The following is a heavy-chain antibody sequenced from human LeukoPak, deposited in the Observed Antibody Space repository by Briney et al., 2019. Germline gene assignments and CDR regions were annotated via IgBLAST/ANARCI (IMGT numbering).Heavy chain of an antibody. V-gene: IGHV1-2*02. Sequence: ASVKVSCKASGYTFTGYYMHWVRQAPGQGLEWMGWINPNSGGTNYAQKFQGRVIMTRDTSISTAYMELSRLRSDDTAVYYCARVVVAATGTWFDPWGQGTLVTVSS. J-gene: IGHJ5*02. CDR1: GYTFTGYY. CDR3: ARVVVAATGTWFDP. D-gene: IGHD2-15*01. CDR2: INPNSGGT.